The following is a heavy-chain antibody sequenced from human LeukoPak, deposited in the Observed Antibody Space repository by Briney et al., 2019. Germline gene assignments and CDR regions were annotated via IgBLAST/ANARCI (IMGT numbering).Heavy chain of an antibody. Sequence: PGGSLRLSCVVSGFTFSDYYMSWVRQAPGKGLEWISYIWGTSTDIYFADSVKGRFTISRDNAQNTLYLQMNSLRAEDTAVYYCVRDNTNYNNYHGMDVWGQGTTVTVAS. CDR1: GFTFSDYY. J-gene: IGHJ6*02. CDR3: VRDNTNYNNYHGMDV. D-gene: IGHD2-8*01. V-gene: IGHV3-11*05. CDR2: IWGTSTDI.